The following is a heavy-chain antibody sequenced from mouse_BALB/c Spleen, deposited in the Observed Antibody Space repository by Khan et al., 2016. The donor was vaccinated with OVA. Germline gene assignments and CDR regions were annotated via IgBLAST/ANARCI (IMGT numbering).Heavy chain of an antibody. D-gene: IGHD2-14*01. Sequence: VQLQESGPGLVAPSQSLSITCTVSGFSLSRYNIHWVRQPPGKGLEWLGMIWGGGGTDYNSTLKSRLSISKDNSKSQVFLKMNSLQTDDSYMYYCARAYYRYDGYYAMDYWGQGTSVTVSS. CDR2: IWGGGGT. J-gene: IGHJ4*01. CDR3: ARAYYRYDGYYAMDY. CDR1: GFSLSRYN. V-gene: IGHV2-6-4*01.